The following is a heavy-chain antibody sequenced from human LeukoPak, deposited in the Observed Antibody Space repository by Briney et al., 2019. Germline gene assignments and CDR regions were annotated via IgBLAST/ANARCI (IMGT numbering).Heavy chain of an antibody. CDR2: SDHSGST. Sequence: SGTLSLTCAVSDGSISSSNWWSWVRQSPGKGLEWIGESDHSGSTNYNPSLKSRVTISVDTSKNQFSLKLSSVTAADTAVYYCARGCSSTSCPGKTYDYWGQGTLVTVSS. V-gene: IGHV4-4*02. CDR3: ARGCSSTSCPGKTYDY. CDR1: DGSISSSNW. D-gene: IGHD2-2*01. J-gene: IGHJ4*02.